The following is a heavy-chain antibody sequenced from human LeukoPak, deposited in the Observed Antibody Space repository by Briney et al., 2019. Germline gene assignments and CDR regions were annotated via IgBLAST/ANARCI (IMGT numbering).Heavy chain of an antibody. CDR1: GFTVSNNY. V-gene: IGHV3-66*04. D-gene: IGHD3-3*01. CDR2: IYSGNRS. Sequence: GGSLRLSCAASGFTVSNNYMTWVRQAPGKGLEWVSVIYSGNRSKYADSVKGRFIISRDNSKNTLLFQMNSLRAEDTAVYYCARLTSGNGLDVWGQGTTVTVS. CDR3: ARLTSGNGLDV. J-gene: IGHJ6*02.